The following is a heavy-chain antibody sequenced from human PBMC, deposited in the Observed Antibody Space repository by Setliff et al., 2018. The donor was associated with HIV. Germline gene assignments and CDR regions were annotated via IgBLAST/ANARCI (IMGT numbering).Heavy chain of an antibody. CDR1: GHSFTNHW. Sequence: ISCKGSGHSFTNHWVGWVRQMPANGLEWMGLIWPDDSDTIYSPSFQGQVTMSADKSISTAYLQWSSRKAPDTAMYYCAKDRDETQQLALDNWGQGTLVTVSS. D-gene: IGHD6-13*01. CDR3: AKDRDETQQLALDN. J-gene: IGHJ4*02. CDR2: IWPDDSDT. V-gene: IGHV5-51*01.